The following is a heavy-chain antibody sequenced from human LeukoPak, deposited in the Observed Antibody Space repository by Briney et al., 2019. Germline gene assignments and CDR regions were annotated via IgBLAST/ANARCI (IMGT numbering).Heavy chain of an antibody. CDR2: INPSGGST. D-gene: IGHD6-13*01. CDR1: GGTFSIYA. CDR3: ARDLGSEYSSSWYLNWFDP. V-gene: IGHV1-46*01. Sequence: GASVKVSCKASGGTFSIYAISWVRQAPGQGLEWMGIINPSGGSTSYAQKFQGRVTMTRDMSTSTVYMELSSLRSEDTAVYYCARDLGSEYSSSWYLNWFDPWGQGTLVTVSS. J-gene: IGHJ5*02.